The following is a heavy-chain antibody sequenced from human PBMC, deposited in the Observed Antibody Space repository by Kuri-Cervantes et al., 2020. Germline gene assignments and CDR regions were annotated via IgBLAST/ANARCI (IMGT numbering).Heavy chain of an antibody. CDR3: ARGYSDGWWWFDP. CDR2: IDYSGST. CDR1: GGSISSYY. J-gene: IGHJ5*02. D-gene: IGHD5-18*01. Sequence: EALKICCTVSGGSISSYYWRWIRQPPGKRLEWIGYIDYSGSTVYNPSLKSRVTISVDTSKNQFSLKLTSVTAADTAVYYCARGYSDGWWWFDPWGQGTLVTVSS. V-gene: IGHV4-59*01.